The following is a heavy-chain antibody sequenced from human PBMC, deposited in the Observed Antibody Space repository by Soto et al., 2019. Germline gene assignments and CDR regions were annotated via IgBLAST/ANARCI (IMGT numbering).Heavy chain of an antibody. CDR2: IYYSGST. CDR3: ARRYGSCFDY. Sequence: QVQLQESGPGLVKPSETLSLTCTVSGGSISSYYWSWIRQPPGKGLEWIGYIYYSGSTNYNPSLTSRVTISVATPKNQFSLTLSSVTAADTALYYCARRYGSCFDYWGQGTLVTVSS. V-gene: IGHV4-59*08. D-gene: IGHD5-18*01. J-gene: IGHJ4*02. CDR1: GGSISSYY.